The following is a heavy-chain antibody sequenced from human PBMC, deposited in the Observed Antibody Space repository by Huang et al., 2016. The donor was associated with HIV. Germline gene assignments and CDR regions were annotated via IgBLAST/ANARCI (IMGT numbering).Heavy chain of an antibody. CDR3: ARARGYYDSSVSYYFDY. CDR1: GGTFSSYA. Sequence: QVQLVQSGAEVKKPGSSVKVSCKASGGTFSSYAISWGGQAPGQGLEWKGGIIPILGTANDAQKFQGRVTITADESTSTAYMELSSLRSEDTAVYYCARARGYYDSSVSYYFDYWGQGTLVTVSS. D-gene: IGHD3-22*01. V-gene: IGHV1-69*13. CDR2: IIPILGTA. J-gene: IGHJ4*02.